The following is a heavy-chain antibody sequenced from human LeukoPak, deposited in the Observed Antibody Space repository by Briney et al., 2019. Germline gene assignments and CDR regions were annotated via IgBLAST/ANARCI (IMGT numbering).Heavy chain of an antibody. CDR2: IYHSGNT. J-gene: IGHJ6*02. V-gene: IGHV4-4*02. Sequence: SETLSLTCSASGGSISSNNWWTWVRQPPGKGLEWIGEIYHSGNTNYNPSLKSRVTISLDKSNNHFSLKMNSVTAADTAVYYCARDSATTLGSYYYGLDVWGQGTTVTVSS. D-gene: IGHD5-12*01. CDR3: ARDSATTLGSYYYGLDV. CDR1: GGSISSNNW.